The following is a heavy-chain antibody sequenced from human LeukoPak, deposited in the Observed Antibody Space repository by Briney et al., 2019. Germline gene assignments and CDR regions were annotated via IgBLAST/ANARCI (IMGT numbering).Heavy chain of an antibody. J-gene: IGHJ2*01. CDR2: ISSSSSYI. CDR1: GFTFSSYS. D-gene: IGHD2-2*01. Sequence: GGSLRLSCAASGFTFSSYSMNWVRQAPGKGLEWVSSISSSSSYIYYADSVKGRFTSSRDNSRNTLSLEMNSLRPEDTAVYYCAKESSHDNWHFDLWGRGTLVTVSS. V-gene: IGHV3-21*01. CDR3: AKESSHDNWHFDL.